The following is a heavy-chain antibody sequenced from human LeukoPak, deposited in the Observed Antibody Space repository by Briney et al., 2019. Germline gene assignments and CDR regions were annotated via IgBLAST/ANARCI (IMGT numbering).Heavy chain of an antibody. CDR1: GFTFSSYS. CDR3: AKGGLLVASFDY. CDR2: ISSSSSYI. D-gene: IGHD5-12*01. J-gene: IGHJ4*02. V-gene: IGHV3-21*04. Sequence: PGGSLRLSCAASGFTFSSYSMNWVRQAPGKGLEWVSSISSSSSYIYYADSVKGRFTISRYNARKSLYLQMNSLRAEDTAVYYCAKGGLLVASFDYWGQGTLVTVSS.